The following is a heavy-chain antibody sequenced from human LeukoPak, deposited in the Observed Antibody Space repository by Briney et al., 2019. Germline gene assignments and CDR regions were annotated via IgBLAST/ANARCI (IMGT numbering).Heavy chain of an antibody. D-gene: IGHD2-8*01. CDR2: MNPNSGGT. J-gene: IGHJ4*02. CDR3: ARGLYCSNGVCHTEFDH. Sequence: ASVKVSCKSSGYTFTDYYIQWVRQAPGQGLEWMGWMNPNSGGTNYAQKFKGRVTMTRDTSISTAYMEVSGLRSDDTAICFCARGLYCSNGVCHTEFDHWGQGTLVTVSS. CDR1: GYTFTDYY. V-gene: IGHV1-2*02.